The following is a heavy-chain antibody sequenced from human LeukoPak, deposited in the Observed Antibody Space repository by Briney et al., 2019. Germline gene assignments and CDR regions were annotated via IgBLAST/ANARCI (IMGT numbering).Heavy chain of an antibody. V-gene: IGHV4-39*07. CDR1: GGSISSSSYY. J-gene: IGHJ4*02. CDR2: IYYSGST. CDR3: ARGSYYGSGPGAYFDY. D-gene: IGHD3-10*01. Sequence: SETLSLTCTVSGGSISSSSYYWGWIRQPPGKGLEWVGSIYYSGSTYYNPSLKSRVTISVDTSKNQFSLKLSSVTAADTAVYYCARGSYYGSGPGAYFDYWGQGTLVTVSS.